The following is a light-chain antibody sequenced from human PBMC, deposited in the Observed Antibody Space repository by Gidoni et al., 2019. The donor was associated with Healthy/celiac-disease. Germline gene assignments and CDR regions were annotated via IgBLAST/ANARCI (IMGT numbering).Light chain of an antibody. CDR3: QHYNSLWT. CDR1: QSIGSW. J-gene: IGKJ1*01. V-gene: IGKV1-5*03. CDR2: KAS. Sequence: DIQMTQSPSTLSASVGDRVTITCRASQSIGSWLAWYQQKPGKAPNLLIYKASYLESGVPSRCSGHGSGTQFTLTISSLQPDDFATYHCQHYNSLWTFGQGTKVEIK.